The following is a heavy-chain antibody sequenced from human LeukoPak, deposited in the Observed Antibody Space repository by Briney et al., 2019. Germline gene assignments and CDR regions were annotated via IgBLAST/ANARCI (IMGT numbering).Heavy chain of an antibody. CDR1: GFTFSDYG. CDR2: ISYDGTDK. CDR3: ARDGPGITVTDHFDY. J-gene: IGHJ4*02. Sequence: QAGGSLRLSCAASGFTFSDYGIHWVRQAPGKGLEWVAVISYDGTDKYYAGSVTGRFSISRDNSKNTLYLQMNSLRPEDTAVYFCARDGPGITVTDHFDYWGQGTLVTVSS. V-gene: IGHV3-30*03. D-gene: IGHD6-19*01.